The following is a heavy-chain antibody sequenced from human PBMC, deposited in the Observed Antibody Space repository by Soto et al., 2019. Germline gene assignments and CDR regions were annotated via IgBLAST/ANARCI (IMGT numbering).Heavy chain of an antibody. V-gene: IGHV3-30-3*01. Sequence: QVQLVESGGGVVQPGRSLRLSCAASGFTFSSYVMHWVRQAPGKGLEWVAVMPYDGSNKYYADSVKGRFTTSRDNSKNTLDQQFNSLRAEDTAVDYGARSSRSWCPGNDYWGLGTLVTVSS. CDR2: MPYDGSNK. CDR1: GFTFSSYV. CDR3: ARSSRSWCPGNDY. D-gene: IGHD6-13*01. J-gene: IGHJ4*02.